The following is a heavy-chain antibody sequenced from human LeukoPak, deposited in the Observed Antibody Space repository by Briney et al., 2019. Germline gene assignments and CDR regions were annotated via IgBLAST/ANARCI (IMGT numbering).Heavy chain of an antibody. D-gene: IGHD7-27*01. CDR3: VRDHHWGFDY. CDR1: GFTFRSYS. CDR2: IRSSPNTM. J-gene: IGHJ4*02. Sequence: GSLRLSCAASGFTFRSYSMNWVRQAPGKGLEWLSYIRSSPNTMYYADSVKGRFTVSRDDGKNSLYLQMNSLRAEDTAVYYCVRDHHWGFDYWGQGTQVTVSA. V-gene: IGHV3-48*01.